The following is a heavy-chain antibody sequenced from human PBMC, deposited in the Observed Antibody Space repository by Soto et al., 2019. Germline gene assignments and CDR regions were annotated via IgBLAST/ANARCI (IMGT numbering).Heavy chain of an antibody. J-gene: IGHJ4*02. CDR3: ARDPGLDYGGNGPTPPNSY. Sequence: GGSLRLSCAASGFTFSSYGMHWVRQAPGKGLEWVAVIWYDGSNKYYADSVKGRFTISRDNSKNTLYLQMNSLRAEDTAVYYCARDPGLDYGGNGPTPPNSYWGQGTLVTVSS. V-gene: IGHV3-33*01. CDR2: IWYDGSNK. CDR1: GFTFSSYG. D-gene: IGHD4-17*01.